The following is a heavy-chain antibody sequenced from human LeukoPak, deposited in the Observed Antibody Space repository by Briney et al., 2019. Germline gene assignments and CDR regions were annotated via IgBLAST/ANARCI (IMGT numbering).Heavy chain of an antibody. D-gene: IGHD6-6*01. Sequence: SSETLSLTCTVSGGSMSSYSWTWIRQPAGKGLEWIGRVYTSGSTNYNPSLKSRVTMSADTSKNQFSLNLSSVTAADTAVYYCARAVRDQLVTYWHFDLWGRGTLVTVSS. V-gene: IGHV4-4*07. CDR3: ARAVRDQLVTYWHFDL. CDR2: VYTSGST. CDR1: GGSMSSYS. J-gene: IGHJ2*01.